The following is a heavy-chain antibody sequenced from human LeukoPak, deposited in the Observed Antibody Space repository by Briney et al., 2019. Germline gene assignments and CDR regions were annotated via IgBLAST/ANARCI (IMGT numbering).Heavy chain of an antibody. V-gene: IGHV3-53*01. J-gene: IGHJ4*02. D-gene: IGHD1-14*01. CDR1: GFTVITND. CDR3: ARGVEPLAANTLAY. CDR2: LYSDGNI. Sequence: GGSLRLSCAASGFTVITNDMTWARQAPGQGLEWVSVLYSDGNIKYADSVQGRFTISRDNSKNTLYLEMNSLSPDDTAVYYCARGVEPLAANTLAYWGQGTLVTVSS.